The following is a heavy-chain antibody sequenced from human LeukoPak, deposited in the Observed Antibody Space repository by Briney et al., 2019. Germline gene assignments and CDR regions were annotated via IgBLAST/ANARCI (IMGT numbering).Heavy chain of an antibody. J-gene: IGHJ4*02. D-gene: IGHD3-3*01. CDR3: ARMERFLEWSFDY. CDR1: GFTVSSNY. V-gene: IGHV3-53*01. Sequence: PGGSLRLSCAASGFTVSSNYMSWVRQAPGKGLEWVSVIYSGGSTYYADSVKGRFTISRDNSKNTLYLQMISLRAEDTAVYYCARMERFLEWSFDYWGQGTLVTVSS. CDR2: IYSGGST.